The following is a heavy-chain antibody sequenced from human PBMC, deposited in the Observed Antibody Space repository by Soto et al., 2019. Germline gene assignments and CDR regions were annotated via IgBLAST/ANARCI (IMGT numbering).Heavy chain of an antibody. Sequence: SQTLSLTCGISGDSVSSNRAAWNWIRQSPSRGLEWLGRTYYRAKWYNDYAVSVKSRISINPDTCKNQFSLRRNSVTPEDTAVSYCASGNCSGDNCYSDYWGQGTLVTVSS. J-gene: IGHJ4*02. CDR2: TYYRAKWYN. CDR1: GDSVSSNRAA. CDR3: ASGNCSGDNCYSDY. D-gene: IGHD2-15*01. V-gene: IGHV6-1*01.